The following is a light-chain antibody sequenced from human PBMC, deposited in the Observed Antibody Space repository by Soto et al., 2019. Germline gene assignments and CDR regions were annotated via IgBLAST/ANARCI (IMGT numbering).Light chain of an antibody. CDR3: QQYNSFST. Sequence: DIQMTQSPPTLSASVGDRVTITCRASQSISRTLAWYQQKPGKAPKLLIFEASTLESGVPSRFSGSGSGTEFTLTVSSLQPDDFATYYCQQYNSFSTLGQGTKVDIK. J-gene: IGKJ1*01. CDR1: QSISRT. V-gene: IGKV1-5*01. CDR2: EAS.